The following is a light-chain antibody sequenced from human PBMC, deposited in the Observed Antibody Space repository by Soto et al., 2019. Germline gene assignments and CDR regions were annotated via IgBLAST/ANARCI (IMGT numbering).Light chain of an antibody. CDR2: KDT. CDR3: QSSDDTGNYYL. Sequence: SYELTQTQSVSGSPGQTARITCSGDELSKQYVYWYQQKPGQAPVLVIYKDTERASGIPERFSASSSGTTVTLTISGVRAEDEADYYCQSSDDTGNYYLFGTGTKVTVL. V-gene: IGLV3-25*02. J-gene: IGLJ1*01. CDR1: ELSKQY.